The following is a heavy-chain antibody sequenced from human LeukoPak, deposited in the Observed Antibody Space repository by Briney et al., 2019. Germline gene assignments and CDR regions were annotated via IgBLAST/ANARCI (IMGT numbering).Heavy chain of an antibody. CDR1: GFTFSSYA. Sequence: EGSLRLSCAASGFTFSSYAMSWVRQAPGKGLEWVSAISGSGGSTYYADSVKGRFTISRDNSKNTLYLQMNSLRAEDTAVYYCAKDPCQLPRRYYYMDVWGKGTTVTVSS. J-gene: IGHJ6*03. CDR3: AKDPCQLPRRYYYMDV. D-gene: IGHD2-2*01. V-gene: IGHV3-23*01. CDR2: ISGSGGST.